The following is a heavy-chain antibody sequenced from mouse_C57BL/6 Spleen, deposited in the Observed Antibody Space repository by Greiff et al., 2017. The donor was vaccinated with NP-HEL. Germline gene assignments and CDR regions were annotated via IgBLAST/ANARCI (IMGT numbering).Heavy chain of an antibody. CDR1: GYTFTSYW. J-gene: IGHJ2*01. CDR2: IDPSDSYT. Sequence: QVQLQQPGAELVMPGASVKLSCKASGYTFTSYWMHWVKQRPGQGLEWTGEIDPSDSYTNYNQKFKGKSTLTVDKSSSTAYMQLSSLTSEDSAVYYCARRGYGSFYYFDYWGQGTTLTVSS. D-gene: IGHD1-1*01. CDR3: ARRGYGSFYYFDY. V-gene: IGHV1-69*01.